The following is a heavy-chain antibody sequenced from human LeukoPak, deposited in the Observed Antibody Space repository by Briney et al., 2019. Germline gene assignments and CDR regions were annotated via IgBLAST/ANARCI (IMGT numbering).Heavy chain of an antibody. CDR3: ARQYCSSTSCFYAFDI. CDR1: GFTFSSYW. D-gene: IGHD2-2*01. Sequence: GGSLRLSCAASGFTFSSYWMSWVRQAPGKGLEWVANIKQDGSEKYYVDSVKGRFTIPRDNAKSSLYLQMNSLRAEDTAVYYCARQYCSSTSCFYAFDIWGQGTMVTVSS. V-gene: IGHV3-7*03. J-gene: IGHJ3*02. CDR2: IKQDGSEK.